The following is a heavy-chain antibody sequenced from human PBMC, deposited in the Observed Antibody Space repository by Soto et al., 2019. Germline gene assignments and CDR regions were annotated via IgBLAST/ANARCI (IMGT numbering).Heavy chain of an antibody. CDR3: ARDASYCSSTSCPGNYYYYGMDV. D-gene: IGHD2-2*01. J-gene: IGHJ6*02. V-gene: IGHV4-59*01. Sequence: QVQLQESGPGLVKPSETLSLTCTVSGGSISSYYWSWIRQPPGKGLEWIGYIYYSGSTNYNPSLKSRVTISVDTSKNQFSLKLSSVTAADTAVYYCARDASYCSSTSCPGNYYYYGMDVWGQGTTVTVSS. CDR1: GGSISSYY. CDR2: IYYSGST.